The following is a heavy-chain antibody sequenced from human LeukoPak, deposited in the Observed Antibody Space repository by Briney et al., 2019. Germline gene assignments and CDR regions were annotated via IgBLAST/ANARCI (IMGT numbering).Heavy chain of an antibody. J-gene: IGHJ6*02. CDR3: ARDSVADHYYYYGMDV. V-gene: IGHV3-53*01. CDR2: IYSGGST. D-gene: IGHD2-15*01. Sequence: GGSLRLSCAASGFTVSSNYMSWVRQAPGKGLEWVSVIYSGGSTYYADSVKGRFTISRDNSKNTLYLQMNSLRAEDTAVYYCARDSVADHYYYYGMDVWGQGTTVTVSS. CDR1: GFTVSSNY.